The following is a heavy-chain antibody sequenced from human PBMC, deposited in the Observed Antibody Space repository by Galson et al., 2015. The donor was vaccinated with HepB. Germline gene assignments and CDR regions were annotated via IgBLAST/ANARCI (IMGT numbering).Heavy chain of an antibody. CDR1: GYTFRDYG. D-gene: IGHD5-18*01. CDR3: ARDFGYTYRLDC. CDR2: ISGYNGDT. V-gene: IGHV1-18*01. Sequence: SVKVSCKASGYTFRDYGLSWVRQAPGQGLEWMGRISGYNGDTGYAQRLQGRVTMTADPSTSTAYMELRSLESDDTAVYYCARDFGYTYRLDCWGQGALVTVSS. J-gene: IGHJ4*02.